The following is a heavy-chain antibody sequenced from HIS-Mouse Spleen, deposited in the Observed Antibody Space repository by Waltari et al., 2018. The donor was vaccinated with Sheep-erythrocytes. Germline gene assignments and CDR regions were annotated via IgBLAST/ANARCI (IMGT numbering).Heavy chain of an antibody. Sequence: EVQLVESGGGLVKPGGSLRLSCAASGFTFSSYSMNWVRQAPGKGLECVSSISSSRSYIYYADSVKGRFTISRDNAKNSLYLQMNSLRAEDTAVYYCARDTGTDAFDIWGQGTMVTVSS. CDR1: GFTFSSYS. CDR2: ISSSRSYI. D-gene: IGHD1-1*01. V-gene: IGHV3-21*01. CDR3: ARDTGTDAFDI. J-gene: IGHJ3*02.